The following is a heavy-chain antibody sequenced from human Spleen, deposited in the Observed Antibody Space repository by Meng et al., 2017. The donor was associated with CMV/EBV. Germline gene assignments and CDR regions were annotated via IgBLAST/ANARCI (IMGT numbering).Heavy chain of an antibody. Sequence: GESLKISCAASGFTVSDYSMNWVRQAPGKGLEWVSSISGGSGYIYYADSLQGRFTISRDNAQNSLYLQLNSLRADDTAVYYCARDLKYISSSSYFDYWVQGTLVTVSS. D-gene: IGHD6-6*01. CDR1: GFTVSDYS. V-gene: IGHV3-21*01. CDR2: ISGGSGYI. J-gene: IGHJ4*02. CDR3: ARDLKYISSSSYFDY.